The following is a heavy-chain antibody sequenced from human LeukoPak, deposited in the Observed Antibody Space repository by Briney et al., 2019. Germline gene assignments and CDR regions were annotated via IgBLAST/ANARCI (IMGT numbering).Heavy chain of an antibody. CDR2: LYDSVIT. CDR1: GGSIRGYS. D-gene: IGHD2-15*01. Sequence: PSETLSLTCSVSGGSIRGYSWNWIRQPPGKGLEWIGYLYDSVITETNPFLKSRVTISADTSKNQFSLKLSSVTAADTAVYYCAREGDAKSCSGGSCYFFDYWGQGILVTVSS. CDR3: AREGDAKSCSGGSCYFFDY. J-gene: IGHJ4*02. V-gene: IGHV4-59*01.